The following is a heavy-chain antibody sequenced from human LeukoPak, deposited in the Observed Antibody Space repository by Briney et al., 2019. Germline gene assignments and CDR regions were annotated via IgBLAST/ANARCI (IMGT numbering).Heavy chain of an antibody. D-gene: IGHD1-14*01. CDR2: INPSSGTT. CDR3: ARDHDGPRGRNRGYLQH. J-gene: IGHJ1*01. CDR1: GYTFTSYY. Sequence: GASVKVSCKASGYTFTSYYMHWVRQARGQGLEWMGIINPSSGTTDYAQKFEGRVTMTRDTSTSTVYMELSSLRSEDTAVYYCARDHDGPRGRNRGYLQHWGQGTLVTVSS. V-gene: IGHV1-46*01.